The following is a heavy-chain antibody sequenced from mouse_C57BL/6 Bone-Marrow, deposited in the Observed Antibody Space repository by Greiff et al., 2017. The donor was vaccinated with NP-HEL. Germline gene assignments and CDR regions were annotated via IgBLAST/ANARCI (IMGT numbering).Heavy chain of an antibody. D-gene: IGHD1-1*01. CDR3: TTPSSSTTVLEGVYFDY. CDR2: IDTENGDT. V-gene: IGHV14-4*01. J-gene: IGHJ2*01. CDR1: GFNIKDDY. Sequence: EVKLQESGAELVRPGASVKLSCTASGFNIKDDYMHWVKQRPEQGLEWLGWIDTENGDTEYASKFQGKDTITTDTYSNTAYLQLSSLTYEDTAVYDCTTPSSSTTVLEGVYFDYWCQGTTLTVSS.